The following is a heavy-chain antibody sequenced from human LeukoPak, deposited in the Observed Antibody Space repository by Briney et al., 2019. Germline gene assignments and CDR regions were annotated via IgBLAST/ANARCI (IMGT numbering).Heavy chain of an antibody. J-gene: IGHJ4*02. CDR1: GGSISSYY. CDR2: IYHSGST. V-gene: IGHV4-38-2*02. D-gene: IGHD1-26*01. Sequence: SETLSLTCTVSGGSISSYYWSWIRQPPGKGLEWIGSIYHSGSTYYNPSLKSRVTISVDTSKNQFSLNLSSVTAADTAVYYCARAGLSRELPSYFDYWGQGTLVTVSS. CDR3: ARAGLSRELPSYFDY.